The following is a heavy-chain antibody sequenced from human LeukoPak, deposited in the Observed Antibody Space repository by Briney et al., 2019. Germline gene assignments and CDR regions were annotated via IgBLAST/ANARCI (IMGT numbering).Heavy chain of an antibody. Sequence: GGSLRLSCAASGFTFSNYAMTWVRQAPGKGLEWVSVISGSGSNTDYADSVKGRFTISRDNSKNTLYLQMNSLRAEDTAVYYCAREAPPADGFDYWGQGTLVTVSS. J-gene: IGHJ4*02. D-gene: IGHD6-25*01. CDR2: ISGSGSNT. V-gene: IGHV3-23*01. CDR1: GFTFSNYA. CDR3: AREAPPADGFDY.